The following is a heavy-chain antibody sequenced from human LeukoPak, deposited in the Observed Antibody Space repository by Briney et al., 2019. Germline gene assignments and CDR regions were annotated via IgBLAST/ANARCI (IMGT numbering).Heavy chain of an antibody. CDR3: ARSQWLVPNFDY. CDR2: ISPNGVIT. CDR1: GFTFSSHG. Sequence: PGGTLRLSCAASGFTFSSHGMNWVRQAPGKGLEWVSGISPNGVITYYADSVKGRFTISRDNAKNSLYLQMNSLRAEDTAVYYCARSQWLVPNFDYWGQGTLVTVSS. J-gene: IGHJ4*02. D-gene: IGHD6-19*01. V-gene: IGHV3-48*04.